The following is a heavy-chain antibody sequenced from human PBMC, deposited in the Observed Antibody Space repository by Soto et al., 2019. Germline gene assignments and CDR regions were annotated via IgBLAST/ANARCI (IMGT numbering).Heavy chain of an antibody. D-gene: IGHD2-2*01. V-gene: IGHV4-34*01. CDR2: INHSGST. CDR3: ARRVPRRPYCSSTSCSNDWFDP. J-gene: IGHJ5*02. CDR1: GGSFSGYY. Sequence: QVQLQQWGAGLLKPSETLSLTCAVYGGSFSGYYWSWIRQPPGKGLEWIGEINHSGSTNYNPSLKSRVTISVDTSKNQFSLKLSSVTAADTAVYYCARRVPRRPYCSSTSCSNDWFDPWGQGTLVTVSS.